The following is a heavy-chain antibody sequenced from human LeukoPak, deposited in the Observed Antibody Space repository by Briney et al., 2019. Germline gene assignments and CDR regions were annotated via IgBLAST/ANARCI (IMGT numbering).Heavy chain of an antibody. CDR2: IASDGSHT. Sequence: GRSLRLSCAASGFTFSTYFMHWVRQAPGKGLEWVADIASDGSHTFYVESVKGRFTISRDNSKNTLYLQMNSLRAEDTAVYFCARERQDTILHSGAFDIWGQGTMVTVCS. D-gene: IGHD2-21*01. CDR1: GFTFSTYF. J-gene: IGHJ3*02. V-gene: IGHV3-30-3*01. CDR3: ARERQDTILHSGAFDI.